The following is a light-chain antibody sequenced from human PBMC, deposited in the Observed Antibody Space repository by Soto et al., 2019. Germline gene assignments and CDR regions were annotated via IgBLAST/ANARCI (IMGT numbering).Light chain of an antibody. CDR2: GAS. CDR1: QSLSKTY. Sequence: EIVLTQSPGTLSLSPGERATLSCRASQSLSKTYLAWYQKKPGQAPRLLIDGASSRATGPPDRFSGSGSGTDFTLTISRLEPEDFAVYYCQQYVSPPWTFGQGTKVEIK. CDR3: QQYVSPPWT. V-gene: IGKV3-20*01. J-gene: IGKJ1*01.